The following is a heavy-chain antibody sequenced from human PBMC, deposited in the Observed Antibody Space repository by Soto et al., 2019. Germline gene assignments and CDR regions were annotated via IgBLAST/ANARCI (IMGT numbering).Heavy chain of an antibody. J-gene: IGHJ4*02. CDR3: ARASEYCSGGSCYST. D-gene: IGHD2-15*01. CDR2: ISSSSSTI. Sequence: EVQLVESGGGLVQPGGSLRLSCAASGFTFSSYSMNWVRQAPGKGLVWVSYISSSSSTIYYADSVKDRFTISRDNAKNSLYLQMNSLRAEDTAVYYCARASEYCSGGSCYSTWGQGTLVTVSS. CDR1: GFTFSSYS. V-gene: IGHV3-48*01.